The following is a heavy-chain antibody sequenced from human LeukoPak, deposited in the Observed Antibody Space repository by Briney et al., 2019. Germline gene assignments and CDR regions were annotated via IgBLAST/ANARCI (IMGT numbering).Heavy chain of an antibody. J-gene: IGHJ4*02. CDR2: ISYDGSNK. V-gene: IGHV3-30*18. Sequence: SGGSLRLSCAASGFTFSSYGMHWVRQAPGKGLEWVAVISYDGSNKYYVDSVKGRFTISRDNSKNTLYLQMNSLRAEDTAVYYCAKDHRITMVRGPFDYWGQGTLVTVSS. CDR1: GFTFSSYG. CDR3: AKDHRITMVRGPFDY. D-gene: IGHD3-10*01.